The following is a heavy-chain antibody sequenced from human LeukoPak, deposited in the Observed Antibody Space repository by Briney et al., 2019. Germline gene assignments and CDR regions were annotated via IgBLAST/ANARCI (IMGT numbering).Heavy chain of an antibody. V-gene: IGHV3-48*03. CDR2: ISGSGSTI. Sequence: GGSLRLSCAASGFTFSSYEMNWVRQAPGKGLEWVSYISGSGSTIYYGDSLEGRFTISRDNANNSLYLQINSLRVEDTAVYYCATLWDPVAGTTQPLLWGEGPLVTVSS. J-gene: IGHJ3*01. D-gene: IGHD6-19*01. CDR3: ATLWDPVAGTTQPLL. CDR1: GFTFSSYE.